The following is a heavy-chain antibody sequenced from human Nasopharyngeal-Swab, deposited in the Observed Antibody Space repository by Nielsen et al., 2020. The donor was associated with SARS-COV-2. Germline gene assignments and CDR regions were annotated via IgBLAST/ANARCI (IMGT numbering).Heavy chain of an antibody. D-gene: IGHD3-3*01. Sequence: GESLKISCAASGFTFNNYNFNWVRQAPGKGLEWVSSISSSSSYIYYADSVKGRFTISRDNAKNSFYLQMNSLRAEDTAVYYCARDGLDYDFWSAYFMDVWGQGTTVTSP. CDR3: ARDGLDYDFWSAYFMDV. CDR1: GFTFNNYN. J-gene: IGHJ6*02. V-gene: IGHV3-21*01. CDR2: ISSSSSYI.